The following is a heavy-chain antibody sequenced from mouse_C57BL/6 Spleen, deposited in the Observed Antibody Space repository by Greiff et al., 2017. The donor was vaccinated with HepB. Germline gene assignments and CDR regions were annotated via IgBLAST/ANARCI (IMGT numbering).Heavy chain of an antibody. J-gene: IGHJ3*01. Sequence: VQLQQPGAELVMPGASVKLSCKASGYTFTSYWMHWVKQRPGQGLEWIGEIDPSDSYTNYNQKFKGKSTLTVDKSSSTAYMQLSSLTSEDSAVYYCARSTLYPFAYWGQGTLVTVSA. CDR2: IDPSDSYT. CDR3: ARSTLYPFAY. V-gene: IGHV1-69*01. D-gene: IGHD5-1*01. CDR1: GYTFTSYW.